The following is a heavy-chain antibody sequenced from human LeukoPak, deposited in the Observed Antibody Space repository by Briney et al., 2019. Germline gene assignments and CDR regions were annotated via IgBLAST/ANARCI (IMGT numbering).Heavy chain of an antibody. D-gene: IGHD3-10*01. J-gene: IGHJ3*02. CDR3: ARGGDDAFDI. Sequence: SSETLSLTCAVYGGSFSGYYWSWIRQPPGKGLEWIGEINHSGSTNYNPSLKSRVTISVDTSKNQFSLKLSSVTAADTAVYYCARGGDDAFDIWGQGTMVTVSS. V-gene: IGHV4-34*01. CDR2: INHSGST. CDR1: GGSFSGYY.